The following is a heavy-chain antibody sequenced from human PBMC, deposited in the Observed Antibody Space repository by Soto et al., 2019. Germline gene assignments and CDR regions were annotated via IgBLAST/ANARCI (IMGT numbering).Heavy chain of an antibody. V-gene: IGHV4-31*03. D-gene: IGHD2-2*01. CDR3: ARDWAVRTVSSRYYYYGMDV. Sequence: PSETLSLTCTVSGGSISSGGYYWSWIRHHPGKGLEWIGYIYYSGSTYYNPSLKSRVTISVDTSKNQFSLKLSSVTAADTAVYYCARDWAVRTVSSRYYYYGMDVWGQGTTVTVSS. CDR2: IYYSGST. CDR1: GGSISSGGYY. J-gene: IGHJ6*01.